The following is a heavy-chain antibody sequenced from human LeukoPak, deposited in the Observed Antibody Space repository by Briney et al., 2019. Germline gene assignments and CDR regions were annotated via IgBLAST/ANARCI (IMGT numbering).Heavy chain of an antibody. J-gene: IGHJ4*02. D-gene: IGHD7-27*01. CDR3: ARGPPNWGYDY. V-gene: IGHV1-2*06. Sequence: ASVKVSCKASGYTFTGYYMHWVRQAPGQGLEWMGRINPNSGGTNYEQKFQGRVTMTRDTSISTAYMELSRLRSDDTAVYYCARGPPNWGYDYWGPGTLVTVSS. CDR1: GYTFTGYY. CDR2: INPNSGGT.